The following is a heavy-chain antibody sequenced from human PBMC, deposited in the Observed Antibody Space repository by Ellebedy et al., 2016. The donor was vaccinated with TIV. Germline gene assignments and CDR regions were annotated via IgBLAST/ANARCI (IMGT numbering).Heavy chain of an antibody. CDR2: IYPGDSDT. CDR3: ARQGGFGDFYGMDV. D-gene: IGHD3-10*01. Sequence: KVSXXGSGYSFTSYWIGWVRQLPGKGLEWMGIIYPGDSDTRYSPSFQGQVTISADTSISTAYLQWSSLRASDTAMYYCARQGGFGDFYGMDVWGQGTTVTVSS. CDR1: GYSFTSYW. J-gene: IGHJ6*02. V-gene: IGHV5-51*01.